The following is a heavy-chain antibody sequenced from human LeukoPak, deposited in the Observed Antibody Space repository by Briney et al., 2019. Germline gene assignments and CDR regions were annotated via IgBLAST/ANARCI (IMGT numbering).Heavy chain of an antibody. J-gene: IGHJ4*02. D-gene: IGHD3-10*01. CDR3: ATAQRFGDDY. Sequence: GGSLRLSCAASGFTFSSYSMYWVRQAPGKGLEWVSSISSSSSYIYYADSVKGRFTISRDNAKNSLYLQMNSLRAEDTAVYYCATAQRFGDDYWGQGTLVTVSS. V-gene: IGHV3-21*01. CDR2: ISSSSSYI. CDR1: GFTFSSYS.